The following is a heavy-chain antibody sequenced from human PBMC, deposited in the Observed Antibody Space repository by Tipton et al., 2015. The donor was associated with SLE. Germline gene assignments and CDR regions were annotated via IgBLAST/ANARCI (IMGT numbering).Heavy chain of an antibody. CDR2: IYYSGTT. V-gene: IGHV4-59*11. CDR3: ARSLGVVVIAPAFDY. J-gene: IGHJ4*02. D-gene: IGHD2-21*01. Sequence: TLSLTCTVSGGSITSHYWSWIRQPPGRGLEWIGYIYYSGTTNYNPSLKSRITISVDTSKSQFSLKLSSMTAADTAVYYCARSLGVVVIAPAFDYWGQGTLVTVSS. CDR1: GGSITSHY.